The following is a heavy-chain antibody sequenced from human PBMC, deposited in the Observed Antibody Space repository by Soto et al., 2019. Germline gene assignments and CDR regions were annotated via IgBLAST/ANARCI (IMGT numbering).Heavy chain of an antibody. Sequence: LRLSCAASGFTFSSYGMHWVRQAPGKGLEWVAVIWYDGSNKYYADSVKGRFTISRDNSKNTLYLQMNSLRAEDTAVYYCAREMGYCSSTSCSYWGGYFDYWGQGTLVTVSS. V-gene: IGHV3-33*01. CDR2: IWYDGSNK. J-gene: IGHJ4*02. CDR3: AREMGYCSSTSCSYWGGYFDY. CDR1: GFTFSSYG. D-gene: IGHD2-2*01.